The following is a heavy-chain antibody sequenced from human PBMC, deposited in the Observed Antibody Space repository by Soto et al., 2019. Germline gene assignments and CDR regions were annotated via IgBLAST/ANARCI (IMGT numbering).Heavy chain of an antibody. V-gene: IGHV3-23*01. Sequence: EVQLLESGGGLVQPGGSLRLSCAASGFTFSNYAMNWVRQAPGKGLEWVSRISASGHSPDYADSVKGRFTISRDNSKNPLFVQMNSLRPRDTAVYFCAKDIGGGRRAFEHRGQGILVTVSS. J-gene: IGHJ5*02. CDR3: AKDIGGGRRAFEH. D-gene: IGHD3-16*01. CDR2: ISASGHSP. CDR1: GFTFSNYA.